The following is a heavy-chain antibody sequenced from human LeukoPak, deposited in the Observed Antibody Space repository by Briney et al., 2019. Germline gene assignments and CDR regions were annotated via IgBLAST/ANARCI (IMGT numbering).Heavy chain of an antibody. CDR1: GGSIRSSY. J-gene: IGHJ5*02. D-gene: IGHD2-2*01. CDR2: IYYSGST. V-gene: IGHV4-59*08. Sequence: PSETLSLTCTVSGGSIRSSYWSWIRQPPGKGLEWIGYIYYSGSTNYNPSLKSRVTISVDTSKNQFSLKLSSVTAADTAVYYCARGVVVPAPSNWFDPWGQGTLVTVSS. CDR3: ARGVVVPAPSNWFDP.